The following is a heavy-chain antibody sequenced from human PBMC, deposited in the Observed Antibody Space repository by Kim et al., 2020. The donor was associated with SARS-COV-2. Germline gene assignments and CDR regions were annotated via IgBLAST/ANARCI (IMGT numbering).Heavy chain of an antibody. CDR2: ISTDGRET. CDR1: GFSFSHYA. Sequence: GGSLRLSCSVFGFSFSHYAMYWVRQAPGKGLEYVSAISTDGRETFYTDSVKGRFTISRDNSKNTLYLQMTSLRPEDTALYYCVKTSSTWPRHFDYWGQGTLVTVLS. V-gene: IGHV3-64D*09. D-gene: IGHD6-13*01. J-gene: IGHJ4*02. CDR3: VKTSSTWPRHFDY.